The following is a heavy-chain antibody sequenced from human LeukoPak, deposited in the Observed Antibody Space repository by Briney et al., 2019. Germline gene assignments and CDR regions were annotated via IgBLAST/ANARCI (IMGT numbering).Heavy chain of an antibody. V-gene: IGHV4-39*02. Sequence: SETLSLTCTVSGGSISSSSYYWGWIRQPPGKGLEWVGSIYYSGSTYYNPSLKSRVTISVDTSKNQFSLKLSSVTAADTAVYYCAREPPGYWGQGILVTVSS. J-gene: IGHJ4*02. CDR1: GGSISSSSYY. CDR2: IYYSGST. CDR3: AREPPGY.